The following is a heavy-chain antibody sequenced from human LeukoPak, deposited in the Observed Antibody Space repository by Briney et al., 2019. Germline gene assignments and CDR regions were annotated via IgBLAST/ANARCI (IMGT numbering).Heavy chain of an antibody. Sequence: ASVKVSCKASGYTFLNYGISWVRQAPGQGLEWMAWISTYDGNTDYAQRFQGRVTMTTDTSTGTAYMELSSLRSEDTAVYYCARGLSLTPIWGQGTMVTVSS. V-gene: IGHV1-18*01. CDR2: ISTYDGNT. D-gene: IGHD2/OR15-2a*01. J-gene: IGHJ3*02. CDR3: ARGLSLTPI. CDR1: GYTFLNYG.